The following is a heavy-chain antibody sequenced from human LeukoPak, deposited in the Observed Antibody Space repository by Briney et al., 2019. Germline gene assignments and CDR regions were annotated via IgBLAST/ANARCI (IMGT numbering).Heavy chain of an antibody. Sequence: TETLSLTCAVYGGSFSGYYWSWIRQPPGKGLEWIGEINHSGSTNCNPSLKSRVTISVDTSKNQFSLKLSSVTAADTAVYYCARSVKNASYYYDSSGYKGYFDYWGQGTLVTVSS. CDR3: ARSVKNASYYYDSSGYKGYFDY. CDR1: GGSFSGYY. D-gene: IGHD3-22*01. J-gene: IGHJ4*02. CDR2: INHSGST. V-gene: IGHV4-34*01.